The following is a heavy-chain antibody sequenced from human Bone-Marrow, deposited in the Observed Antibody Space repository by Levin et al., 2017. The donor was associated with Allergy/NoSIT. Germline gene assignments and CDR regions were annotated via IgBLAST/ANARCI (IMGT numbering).Heavy chain of an antibody. V-gene: IGHV1-18*01. J-gene: IGHJ4*02. CDR3: ARDLGRGYCSSTSCYRFDY. D-gene: IGHD2-2*02. CDR1: GYTFTSYG. CDR2: ISAYNGNT. Sequence: GASVKVSCKASGYTFTSYGISWVRQAPGQGLEWMGWISAYNGNTNYAQKLQGRVTMTTDTSTSTAYMELRSLRSDDTAVYYCARDLGRGYCSSTSCYRFDYWGQGTLVTVSS.